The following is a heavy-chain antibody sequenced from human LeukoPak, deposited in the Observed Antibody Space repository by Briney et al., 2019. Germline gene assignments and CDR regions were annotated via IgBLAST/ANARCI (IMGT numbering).Heavy chain of an antibody. CDR2: INPSSGST. D-gene: IGHD6-19*01. CDR1: GYTFTDYD. Sequence: GASVKVSCKASGYTFTDYDMYWVRQAPGQGLEWMGWINPSSGSTNYAEKFQGRVTMTRDKSITTAYMELSSLRSDDTAMYYCATLRRSVWYIGDWGQGTLVTVSS. V-gene: IGHV1-2*02. CDR3: ATLRRSVWYIGD. J-gene: IGHJ4*02.